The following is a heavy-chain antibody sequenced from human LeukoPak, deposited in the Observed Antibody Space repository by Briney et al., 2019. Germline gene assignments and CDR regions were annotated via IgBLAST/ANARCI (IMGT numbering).Heavy chain of an antibody. Sequence: ASVKVSCKASGYTLIDYYIHWVRQAPGQGLEWMGWINPHNGDTNYAQKFQGRVTMTRDTSISTAYMELSRLRSDDTAVYYCARDWEYSSGYPYWGQGTLVTVSS. CDR2: INPHNGDT. D-gene: IGHD6-19*01. CDR3: ARDWEYSSGYPY. J-gene: IGHJ4*02. V-gene: IGHV1-2*02. CDR1: GYTLIDYY.